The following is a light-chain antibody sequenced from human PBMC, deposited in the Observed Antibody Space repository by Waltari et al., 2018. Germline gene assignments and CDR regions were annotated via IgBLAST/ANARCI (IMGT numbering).Light chain of an antibody. CDR3: QQSDTSSVT. CDR2: AAS. V-gene: IGKV3-20*01. CDR1: QSISSTY. Sequence: EIVLTQSPGTPSLSPGERATLSCRASQSISSTYLAWYQQKPGQAPSLLIYAASSRATGIPDRFSGSGSGTDFTLTINRLEPEDFALYYCQQSDTSSVTFGQGTRLEIK. J-gene: IGKJ5*01.